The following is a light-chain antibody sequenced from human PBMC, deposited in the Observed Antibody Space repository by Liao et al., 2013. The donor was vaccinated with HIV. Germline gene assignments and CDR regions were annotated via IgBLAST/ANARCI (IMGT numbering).Light chain of an antibody. CDR1: NIGDKA. CDR2: YDT. J-gene: IGLJ2*01. V-gene: IGLV3-21*01. Sequence: SYVLTQPPSVSVAPGKTARITCGGNNIGDKAVHWYQQKPGHAPTLVIYYDTNRPSGIPERFSGSNPGLTATLTISRVEAGDEADYYCQVWDNNHDHLGVVFGGGTRLTVL. CDR3: QVWDNNHDHLGVV.